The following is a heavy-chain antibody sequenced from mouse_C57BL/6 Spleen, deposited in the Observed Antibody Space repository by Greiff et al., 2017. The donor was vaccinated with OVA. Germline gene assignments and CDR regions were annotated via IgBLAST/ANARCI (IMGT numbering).Heavy chain of an antibody. CDR2: IRSKSNNYAT. CDR1: GFSFNTHA. D-gene: IGHD2-3*01. J-gene: IGHJ3*01. V-gene: IGHV10-1*01. Sequence: EVQLQESGGGLVQPKGSLKLSCAASGFSFNTHAMNWVRQAPGKGLEWVARIRSKSNNYATYYADSVKDRFTISRDDSESMLYLQMNNLKTEDTAMYYCVRHEYDGYYSAWFAYWGQGTLVTVSA. CDR3: VRHEYDGYYSAWFAY.